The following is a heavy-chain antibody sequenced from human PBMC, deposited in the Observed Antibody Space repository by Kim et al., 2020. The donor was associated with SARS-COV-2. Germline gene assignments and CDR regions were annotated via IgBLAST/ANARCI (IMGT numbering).Heavy chain of an antibody. CDR3: ATGPTRY. CDR1: GFTFSNSW. D-gene: IGHD4-17*01. V-gene: IGHV3-7*01. CDR2: MKQDGTEK. J-gene: IGHJ4*02. Sequence: GGSLRLSCAASGFTFSNSWMTWVRQAPGQGLEWVATMKQDGTEKYNVDSVKGRFTISRDNAKNSLYLQMNNLRAEDTAVYYCATGPTRYWGQGTLVIVSS.